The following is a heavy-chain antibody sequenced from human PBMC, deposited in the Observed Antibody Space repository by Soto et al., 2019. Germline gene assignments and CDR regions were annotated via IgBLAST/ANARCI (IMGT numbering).Heavy chain of an antibody. CDR1: EFTFSNYA. CDR2: ISWNSGSI. V-gene: IGHV3-9*01. D-gene: IGHD4-17*01. Sequence: GGSLRLSSAASEFTFSNYAMNWVRKDTGKGLEWVSGISWNSGSIGYADSVKGRFTISRDNAKNSLYLQMNSLRAEDTALYYCAKDTNYGGEYYYYGMDVWGQGTTVTVSS. CDR3: AKDTNYGGEYYYYGMDV. J-gene: IGHJ6*02.